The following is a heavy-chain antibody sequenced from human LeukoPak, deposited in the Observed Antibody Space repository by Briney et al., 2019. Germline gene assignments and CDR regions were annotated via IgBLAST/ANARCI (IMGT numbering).Heavy chain of an antibody. V-gene: IGHV5-51*01. D-gene: IGHD2-15*01. CDR3: ARHFCSGGSCYYVDY. CDR1: GYSFTSYW. CDR2: IYPGDSDT. Sequence: GESLKISCKGSGYSFTSYWIGWVRQMPGKGLEWMGIIYPGDSDTRYSPSFQGQVTISADKSISTAYLQWSSLKASDAAMYYCARHFCSGGSCYYVDYWGQGTLVTVSS. J-gene: IGHJ4*02.